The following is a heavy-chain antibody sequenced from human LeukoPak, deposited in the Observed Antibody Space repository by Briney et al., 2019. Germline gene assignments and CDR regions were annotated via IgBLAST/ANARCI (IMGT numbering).Heavy chain of an antibody. D-gene: IGHD2-15*01. Sequence: GGSLRLSCATSGFTFSSNWMSWVRQAPGKGLEWVANIKQDGSEKYYVDSVKGRFTISRGNAKNSLYLQMNSLRAEDTAVYYCARAGCRGGSCYAALFDYWGQGMLVTVSS. CDR3: ARAGCRGGSCYAALFDY. V-gene: IGHV3-7*05. CDR2: IKQDGSEK. J-gene: IGHJ4*02. CDR1: GFTFSSNW.